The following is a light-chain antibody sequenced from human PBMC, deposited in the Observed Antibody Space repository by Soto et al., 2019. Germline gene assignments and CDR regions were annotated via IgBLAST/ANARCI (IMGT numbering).Light chain of an antibody. CDR1: QGISSW. CDR2: AAS. Sequence: IQMTQSPSSVSASVGDRVTITCRASQGISSWLAWYQQRSGKAPKLLIYAASSLQTGVPSRFSGSRSGPEFSLTISSLQPDDFATYYCQQYYSYWTFGQGTKVDIK. CDR3: QQYYSYWT. J-gene: IGKJ1*01. V-gene: IGKV1D-16*01.